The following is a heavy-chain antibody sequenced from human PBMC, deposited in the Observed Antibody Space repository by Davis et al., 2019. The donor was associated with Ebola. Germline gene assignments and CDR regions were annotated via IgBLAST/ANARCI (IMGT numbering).Heavy chain of an antibody. D-gene: IGHD4-17*01. CDR3: ARDDYGDSYFDL. V-gene: IGHV1-69*13. Sequence: SVKVSCKASGGTFSSYAISWVRQAPGQGLEWMGGIIPIFGTANYAQKFQGRVTITADESTSTAYMELSSLRSEDTAVYYCARDDYGDSYFDLWGRGTLVTVSS. CDR1: GGTFSSYA. CDR2: IIPIFGTA. J-gene: IGHJ2*01.